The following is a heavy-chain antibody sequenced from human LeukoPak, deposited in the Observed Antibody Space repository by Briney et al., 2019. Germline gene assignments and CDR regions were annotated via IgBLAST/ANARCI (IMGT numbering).Heavy chain of an antibody. D-gene: IGHD1-14*01. Sequence: GGSLRLSCAASGFIFNDYYMSWIRQAPGKGLEWLSYISRTGNTIYYRDSVKGRFTISRDNAKNSLYLQMNSLRAEDTALYYCARYHTDPGLFFDSWGQGTLVTVSS. CDR3: ARYHTDPGLFFDS. CDR2: ISRTGNTI. V-gene: IGHV3-11*04. CDR1: GFIFNDYY. J-gene: IGHJ4*02.